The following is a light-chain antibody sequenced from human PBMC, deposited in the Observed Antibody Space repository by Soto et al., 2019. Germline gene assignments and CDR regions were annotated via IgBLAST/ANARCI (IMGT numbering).Light chain of an antibody. CDR1: SSNLGAGYD. CDR2: GNN. J-gene: IGLJ2*01. V-gene: IGLV1-40*01. CDR3: QTSDGSLATSI. Sequence: QSVLTQPPSVSGTPGQRVSISCTGTSSNLGAGYDVHWYQQLPGAAPRLLIFGNNIRPSGVPDRFSGSKSGTSASLAITGLQDEDEAIYHCQTSDGSLATSIFGAGTKLTVL.